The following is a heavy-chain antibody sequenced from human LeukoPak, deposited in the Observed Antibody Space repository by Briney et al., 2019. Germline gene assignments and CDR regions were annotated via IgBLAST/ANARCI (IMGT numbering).Heavy chain of an antibody. D-gene: IGHD3-22*01. CDR2: IYTSGST. V-gene: IGHV4-61*02. CDR1: GGSISSGSYY. J-gene: IGHJ4*02. Sequence: SQTLSLTCTVSGGSISSGSYYWSWIRQPAGKGLEWIGRIYTSGSTNYNPSLKSRVTISVDTSKNQFSLKLSSVTAADTAVYYCARGPSRYYDSSGGHFDYWGQGTLVTVSS. CDR3: ARGPSRYYDSSGGHFDY.